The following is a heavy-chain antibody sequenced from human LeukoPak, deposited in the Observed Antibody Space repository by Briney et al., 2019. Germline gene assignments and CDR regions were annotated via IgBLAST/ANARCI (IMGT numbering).Heavy chain of an antibody. CDR2: IYYSGST. CDR1: SGSIKISNYY. V-gene: IGHV4-39*07. Sequence: SETLSLTCTVSSGSIKISNYYWGWIRQPPGKGLEWIGSIYYSGSTYYNPSLKSRVTISVDTSKNQFSLKLSSVTAADTAVYYCARVTMVRGGISWFDPWGQGTLVTVSS. J-gene: IGHJ5*02. CDR3: ARVTMVRGGISWFDP. D-gene: IGHD3-10*01.